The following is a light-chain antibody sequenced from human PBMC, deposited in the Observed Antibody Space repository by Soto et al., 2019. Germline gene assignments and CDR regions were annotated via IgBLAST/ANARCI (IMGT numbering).Light chain of an antibody. CDR1: SSDVGNYNI. V-gene: IGLV2-23*01. Sequence: QSVLTQPASVSGSPGQSITISCTGTSSDVGNYNIVSWYQQHPGKAPKVMIYEGSKRPSGVSNRFSGSKSGNTASLTISGLQAEDEADYYCCSYAGRSTPVVFGGGTKLTGL. CDR2: EGS. J-gene: IGLJ2*01. CDR3: CSYAGRSTPVV.